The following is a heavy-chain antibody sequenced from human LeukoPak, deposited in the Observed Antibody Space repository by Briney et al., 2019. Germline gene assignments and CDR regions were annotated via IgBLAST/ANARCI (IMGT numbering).Heavy chain of an antibody. J-gene: IGHJ4*02. D-gene: IGHD3-3*01. CDR3: ARELITIFGVVMAIDY. CDR1: GGSFSGYY. CDR2: INHSGST. V-gene: IGHV4-34*01. Sequence: TSSETLSLTCAVYGGSFSGYYWNWIRQSPGKGLEWIGEINHSGSTNYNPSLKSRVTISVDTSKNQFSLKLSSVTAADTAVYYCARELITIFGVVMAIDYWGQGTLVTVSS.